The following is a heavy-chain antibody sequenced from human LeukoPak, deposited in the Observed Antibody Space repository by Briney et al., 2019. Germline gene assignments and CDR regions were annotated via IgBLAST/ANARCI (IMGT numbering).Heavy chain of an antibody. CDR2: IYDTGNT. CDR1: GGSVSSGSYS. J-gene: IGHJ5*02. D-gene: IGHD2-21*02. Sequence: KTSETLSLTCTVSGGSVSSGSYSWSWIRQPPGKTLEWIGYIYDTGNTNYHPSLKSRVTISIDTSKNQFSLKVSSVTAADTAVYYCARSYGGGWYSRIDPWGQGTLVTVSS. CDR3: ARSYGGGWYSRIDP. V-gene: IGHV4-61*01.